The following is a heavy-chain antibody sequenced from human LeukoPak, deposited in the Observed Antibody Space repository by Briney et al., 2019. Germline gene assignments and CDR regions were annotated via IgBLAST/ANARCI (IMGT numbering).Heavy chain of an antibody. CDR1: GYSFTSYW. D-gene: IGHD3-22*01. CDR3: ARLSYDSSDFHYMDV. V-gene: IGHV5-51*01. Sequence: GESLKISCKGSGYSFTSYWIGWVRQMPGKGLEWMGIIYPGDSDTRYSPSFRGQVTISADKSISTAFLQWSSLKASDTAMYYCARLSYDSSDFHYMDVWGKGTTVTISS. J-gene: IGHJ6*03. CDR2: IYPGDSDT.